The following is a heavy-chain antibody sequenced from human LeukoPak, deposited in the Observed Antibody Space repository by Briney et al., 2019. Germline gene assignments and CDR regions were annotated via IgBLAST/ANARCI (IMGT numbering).Heavy chain of an antibody. Sequence: SGGSLRLSCAASGFIFSSYEINWVRQAPGKGLEWISYISTSGSNIYYADSVRGRFTISRDNAKNSVSLQMNSLRAEDTAVYYCTRVKEWLQWGVDYWGQGTLVTVSS. CDR3: TRVKEWLQWGVDY. D-gene: IGHD5-24*01. J-gene: IGHJ4*02. CDR2: ISTSGSNI. CDR1: GFIFSSYE. V-gene: IGHV3-48*03.